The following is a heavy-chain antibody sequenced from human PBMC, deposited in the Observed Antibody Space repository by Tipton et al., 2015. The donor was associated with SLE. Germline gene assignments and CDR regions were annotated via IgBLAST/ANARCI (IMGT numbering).Heavy chain of an antibody. CDR3: ARDYYYDSSGYLGY. CDR2: MNPNSGNT. J-gene: IGHJ4*02. V-gene: IGHV1-8*03. CDR1: GYTFTSYD. Sequence: QSGPEVKKPGASVKVSCKASGYTFTSYDINWVRQATGQGLEWMGWMNPNSGNTGYAQKFQGRVTITRNTSISTAYMELSSLRSEDTAVYYCARDYYYDSSGYLGYWGQGTLVTVSS. D-gene: IGHD3-22*01.